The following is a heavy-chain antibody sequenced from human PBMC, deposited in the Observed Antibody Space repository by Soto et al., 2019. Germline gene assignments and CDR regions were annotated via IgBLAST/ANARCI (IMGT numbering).Heavy chain of an antibody. Sequence: PSETLSLTCTVSGGSISIGGYYWSWILHHPGKGLEWIGYIYYSGSTYYNPSLKSRVTISVDTSKNQFSLKLSSVTAADTAVYYGAKNRVIIFDYGGQGTLVTVSS. CDR1: GGSISIGGYY. V-gene: IGHV4-31*03. CDR2: IYYSGST. D-gene: IGHD2-21*01. CDR3: AKNRVIIFDY. J-gene: IGHJ4*02.